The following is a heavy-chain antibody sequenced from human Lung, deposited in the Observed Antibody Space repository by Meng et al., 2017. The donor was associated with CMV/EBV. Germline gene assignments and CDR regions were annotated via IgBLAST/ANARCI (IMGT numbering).Heavy chain of an antibody. D-gene: IGHD6-6*01. CDR3: SRESYGSPYPYSYYLVMDV. CDR2: IYYSGST. V-gene: IGHV4-61*01. Sequence: SXTLSLXCTVPGGSVSSGSFYWSWIRQPPAKGREWIGYIYYSGSTKYNASLKSRVTISVDMFKNQFSLKLSSVTAADTAVYYCSRESYGSPYPYSYYLVMDVXRHGXTVTVSS. CDR1: GGSVSSGSFY. J-gene: IGHJ6*02.